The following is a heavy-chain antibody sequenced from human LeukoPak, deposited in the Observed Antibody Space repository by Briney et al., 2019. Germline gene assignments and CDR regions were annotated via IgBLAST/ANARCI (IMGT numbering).Heavy chain of an antibody. Sequence: ASVKVSCKASGYTFTGYYMHWVRQAPGQGLEWMGRINPNSGGTNHAQKVQGRGTMTRDTSISKAYMELSRLRSDDTAVYYCARGLRRSSGWYYGFDYWGQGTLVTVSS. J-gene: IGHJ4*02. D-gene: IGHD6-19*01. V-gene: IGHV1-2*06. CDR1: GYTFTGYY. CDR2: INPNSGGT. CDR3: ARGLRRSSGWYYGFDY.